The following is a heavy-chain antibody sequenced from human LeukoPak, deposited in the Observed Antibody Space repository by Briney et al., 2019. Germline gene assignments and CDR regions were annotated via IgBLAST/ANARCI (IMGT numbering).Heavy chain of an antibody. J-gene: IGHJ4*02. V-gene: IGHV4-59*08. CDR3: ARVIIAARRADFDY. Sequence: PSETLSLTCTVSGVSISSYYWSWIRQPPGKGLEWIGYIYYSGSTNYNPSLKSRVTISVDTSKNQFSLKLSSVTAADTAVYYCARVIIAARRADFDYWGQGTLVTVSS. D-gene: IGHD6-6*01. CDR2: IYYSGST. CDR1: GVSISSYY.